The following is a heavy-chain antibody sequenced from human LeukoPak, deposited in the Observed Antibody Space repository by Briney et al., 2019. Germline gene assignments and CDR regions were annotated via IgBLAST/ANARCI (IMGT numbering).Heavy chain of an antibody. D-gene: IGHD1-1*01. J-gene: IGHJ4*02. Sequence: GGSLRLSCAASGFTFSTYVMSWVRQAPGKGLEWVSAISGSGGSTYYADTVKGRFTISRDNSKNTLYLQMNSLGADDTAVYYCAKGNWRYFDYWGQGTLVTVSS. CDR2: ISGSGGST. CDR1: GFTFSTYV. CDR3: AKGNWRYFDY. V-gene: IGHV3-23*01.